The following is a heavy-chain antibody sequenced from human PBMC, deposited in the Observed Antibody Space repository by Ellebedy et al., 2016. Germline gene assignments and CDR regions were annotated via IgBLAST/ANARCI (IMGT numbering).Heavy chain of an antibody. CDR2: IKQDGSEK. V-gene: IGHV3-7*04. Sequence: GESLKISXAASGFTFSNYWMHWVRQAPGKGLEWVANIKQDGSEKYYVDSVKGRFTISRDNAKNSLYLQMNSLRAEDTAVYYCARARYYMDVWGNGTTVIVSS. CDR3: ARARYYMDV. CDR1: GFTFSNYW. J-gene: IGHJ6*03.